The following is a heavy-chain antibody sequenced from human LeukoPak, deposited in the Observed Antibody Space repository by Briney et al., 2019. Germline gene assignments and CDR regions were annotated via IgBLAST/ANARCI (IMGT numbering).Heavy chain of an antibody. V-gene: IGHV1-46*01. CDR2: INPSGGST. CDR3: ARVKDGVGSSPRIHNWFDP. D-gene: IGHD6-6*01. J-gene: IGHJ5*02. CDR1: GYTFTSYY. Sequence: ASVKVSCKASGYTFTSYYMHWVRQAPGQGLEWMGIINPSGGSTSYAQKFQGRVTMTRDMSTSTVYMELSSLRSEDTAVYYCARVKDGVGSSPRIHNWFDPWGQGTLVTVSS.